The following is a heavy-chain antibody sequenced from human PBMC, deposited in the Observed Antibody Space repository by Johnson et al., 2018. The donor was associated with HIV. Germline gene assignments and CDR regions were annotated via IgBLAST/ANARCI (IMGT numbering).Heavy chain of an antibody. CDR2: ISHDGNDE. D-gene: IGHD2-21*02. Sequence: VQLVESGGGAVQPGRSLRLSCVVSGFSLSSYAMHWVRQAPGKGLEWVAAISHDGNDEYYADYVKGRFTISRDNSKNTLYLQMNSLKTEDTAVYYCTTPRCGADCTKAHAFDIWGQGTMVTVSS. CDR1: GFSLSSYA. J-gene: IGHJ3*02. V-gene: IGHV3-30*04. CDR3: TTPRCGADCTKAHAFDI.